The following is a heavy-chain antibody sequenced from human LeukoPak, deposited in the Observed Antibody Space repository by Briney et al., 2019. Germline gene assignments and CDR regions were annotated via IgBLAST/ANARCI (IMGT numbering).Heavy chain of an antibody. CDR2: ISSSSSYI. CDR1: GFTVSSDS. Sequence: PGGSLRLSCAASGFTVSSDSMNWVRQAPGKGLEWVSSISSSSSYIYYADSVKGRFTISRDNAKNSLYLQMNSLRAEDTAVYYCARVVAVAGRAFDIWGQGTMVTVSS. J-gene: IGHJ3*02. V-gene: IGHV3-21*01. CDR3: ARVVAVAGRAFDI. D-gene: IGHD6-19*01.